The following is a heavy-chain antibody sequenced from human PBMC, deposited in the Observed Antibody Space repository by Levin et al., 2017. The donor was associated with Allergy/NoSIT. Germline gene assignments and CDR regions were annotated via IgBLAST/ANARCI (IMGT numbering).Heavy chain of an antibody. V-gene: IGHV1-46*01. CDR3: ASKRGAGDHVDWYFDL. Sequence: GGSLRLSCKASGYTFTSYYMHWVRQAPGQGLEWMGIINPSGGSTSYAQKFQGRVTLTRDTSTSTVYMDLSSLRSEDTAVYYCASKRGAGDHVDWYFDLWGRGTLVTVSS. CDR2: INPSGGST. D-gene: IGHD7-27*01. J-gene: IGHJ2*01. CDR1: GYTFTSYY.